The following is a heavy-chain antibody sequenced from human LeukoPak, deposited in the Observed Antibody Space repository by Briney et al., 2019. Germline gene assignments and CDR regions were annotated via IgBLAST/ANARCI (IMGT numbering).Heavy chain of an antibody. CDR2: ISGSGGST. J-gene: IGHJ3*02. Sequence: PGGSLRLSCAASGLTFSSYAMNWVRQAPGKGLEWVSAISGSGGSTYYADSVKGRFTISRDNSKNTLYLQMNSLRAEDTAVYYCAKDLEWELPQDAFDIWGQGTMVTVSS. CDR3: AKDLEWELPQDAFDI. D-gene: IGHD1-26*01. CDR1: GLTFSSYA. V-gene: IGHV3-23*01.